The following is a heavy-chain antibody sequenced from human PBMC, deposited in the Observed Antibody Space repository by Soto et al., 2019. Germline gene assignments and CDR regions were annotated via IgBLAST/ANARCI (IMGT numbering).Heavy chain of an antibody. CDR1: GYTFTSYP. Sequence: GASVKVSCKASGYTFTSYPIHWVRQAPGQRLEWMGWINAGNGNTKYSQKFQGRVTITRDTSASTAYMELRSLRSEDTALYYCARGHSTLPTTWFDDWGQGTLVTVSS. V-gene: IGHV1-3*01. CDR3: ARGHSTLPTTWFDD. D-gene: IGHD5-12*01. J-gene: IGHJ4*02. CDR2: INAGNGNT.